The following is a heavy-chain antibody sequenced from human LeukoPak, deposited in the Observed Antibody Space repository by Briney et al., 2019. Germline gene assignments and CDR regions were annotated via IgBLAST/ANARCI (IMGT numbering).Heavy chain of an antibody. CDR2: IKQDGSEK. CDR3: ARDDYGPATY. D-gene: IGHD4-17*01. J-gene: IGHJ4*02. V-gene: IGHV3-7*01. Sequence: GGSLRLSCAASGFTFSSFWMSWVRQAPGKGLEWVANIKQDGSEKYYVDSVKGRFTISRDNAKNSLYLQMNSLTAEDTAVYYCARDDYGPATYGGQGTLVTVPS. CDR1: GFTFSSFW.